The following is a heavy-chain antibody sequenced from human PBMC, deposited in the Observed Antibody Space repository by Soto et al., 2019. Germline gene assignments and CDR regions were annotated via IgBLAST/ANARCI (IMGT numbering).Heavy chain of an antibody. J-gene: IGHJ5*02. CDR2: ISSRGNII. D-gene: IGHD3-22*01. V-gene: IGHV3-48*03. Sequence: PGGSLRLSCAASGFTFSRSEMNWVRQAPGKGLEWISYISSRGNIIHYADSVKGRFTISLDNTNTSLFLQLSSLRAEDTAIYYCARDMDYYDSGGYQESWGQGTLVTVCS. CDR3: ARDMDYYDSGGYQES. CDR1: GFTFSRSE.